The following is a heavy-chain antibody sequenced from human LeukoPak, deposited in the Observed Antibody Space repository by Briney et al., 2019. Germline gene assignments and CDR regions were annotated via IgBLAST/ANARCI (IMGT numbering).Heavy chain of an antibody. CDR3: ASQVTIFGGGKYFDY. V-gene: IGHV3-7*05. J-gene: IGHJ4*02. CDR2: INEDGSDK. D-gene: IGHD3-3*01. Sequence: GGSLRLSCAASGFTFTYYWMTWVRQAPGKGLEWVANINEDGSDKQYVDSVKGRFTISRDNAKNSLYLQMNSLRAEDTAIYYCASQVTIFGGGKYFDYWGQGTLVTVSS. CDR1: GFTFTYYW.